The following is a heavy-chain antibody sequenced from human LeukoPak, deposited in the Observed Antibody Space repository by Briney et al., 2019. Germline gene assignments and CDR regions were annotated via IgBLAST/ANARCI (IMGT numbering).Heavy chain of an antibody. CDR1: GFTFSSYE. CDR2: ISSSGSTI. CDR3: AKDPPYCGGDCYYDY. D-gene: IGHD2-21*02. V-gene: IGHV3-48*03. J-gene: IGHJ4*02. Sequence: HPGGSLRLSCAASGFTFSSYEMNWVRQAPGKGLEWVSYISSSGSTIYYADSVKGRSTISRDNAKNTLYLQMNSLRAEDTAVYYCAKDPPYCGGDCYYDYWGQGTLVTVSS.